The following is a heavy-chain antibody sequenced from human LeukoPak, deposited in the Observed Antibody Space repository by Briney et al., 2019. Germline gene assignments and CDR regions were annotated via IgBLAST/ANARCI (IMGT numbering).Heavy chain of an antibody. CDR1: GFTFSSYA. CDR3: AKDSYWFPISYYYGMDV. J-gene: IGHJ6*02. CDR2: ISHDGSNT. D-gene: IGHD2-8*02. V-gene: IGHV3-30*18. Sequence: PGGSLRLSCAASGFTFSSYAMHWVRQAPGKGLEWMAVISHDGSNTYYADSVKGRFTISRDKSKNTVHLQLDSLRAEDTAVYYCAKDSYWFPISYYYGMDVWGQGTTVTVSS.